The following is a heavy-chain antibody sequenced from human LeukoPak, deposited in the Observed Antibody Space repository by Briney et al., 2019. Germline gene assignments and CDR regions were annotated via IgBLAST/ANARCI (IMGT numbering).Heavy chain of an antibody. CDR3: TTVQHWLAQALGY. D-gene: IGHD6-19*01. Sequence: GGSLRLSCAASGFTFSNAWMTWVRQAPGKGLEWVGHIKTKSDGGATDYAAPVKGRFTVSRDDSKNTLYLRMNSLKTEDTAVYYCTTVQHWLAQALGYWGQGTPVTVSS. V-gene: IGHV3-15*01. CDR1: GFTFSNAW. J-gene: IGHJ4*02. CDR2: IKTKSDGGAT.